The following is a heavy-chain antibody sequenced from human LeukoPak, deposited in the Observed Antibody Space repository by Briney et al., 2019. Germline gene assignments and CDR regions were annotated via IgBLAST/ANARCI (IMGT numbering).Heavy chain of an antibody. D-gene: IGHD1/OR15-1a*01. J-gene: IGHJ3*01. V-gene: IGHV4-39*01. CDR2: ICNTGRT. CDR3: ASGEQWRDDVFDV. Sequence: SETLSLTCAVSGVSISSNKFYWGWIRQPPGKTLEWIASICNTGRTYSNPSLKSRVGIFVDTSQNQFSLNLTSVTATDTAVYFCASGEQWRDDVFDVWGQGTMLTVSS. CDR1: GVSISSNKFY.